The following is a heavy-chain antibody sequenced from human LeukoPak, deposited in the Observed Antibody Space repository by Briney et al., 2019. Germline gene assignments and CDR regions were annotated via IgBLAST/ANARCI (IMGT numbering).Heavy chain of an antibody. CDR2: IYYSGST. Sequence: SETLSLTCTVSGGSISTYYWSWIRQPPGKGLEWIGYIYYSGSTNYSPSLKSRITISVDTSKNKFSLKLSSVTAADTAVYYCAREYSSRTYYDYVWGSYHTGLDWGQGTLVTVSS. D-gene: IGHD3-16*02. CDR1: GGSISTYY. CDR3: AREYSSRTYYDYVWGSYHTGLD. V-gene: IGHV4-59*08. J-gene: IGHJ4*02.